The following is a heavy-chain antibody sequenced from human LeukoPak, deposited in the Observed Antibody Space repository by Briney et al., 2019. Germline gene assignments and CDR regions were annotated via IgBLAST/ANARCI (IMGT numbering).Heavy chain of an antibody. D-gene: IGHD3-22*01. CDR3: AGYDTYYYDSSGISPFDY. V-gene: IGHV3-23*01. CDR2: ISGSGGST. Sequence: GGSLRLSCAASGFTFSSYAMSWVRQAPGKGLEWVSAISGSGGSTYYADSVKGRFTISRDNSKNTLYLQMNSLRAVDTAVYYCAGYDTYYYDSSGISPFDYWGQGTLVTVSS. CDR1: GFTFSSYA. J-gene: IGHJ4*02.